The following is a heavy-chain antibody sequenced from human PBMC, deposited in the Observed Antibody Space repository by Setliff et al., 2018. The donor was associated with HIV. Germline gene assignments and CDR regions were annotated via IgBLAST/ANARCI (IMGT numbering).Heavy chain of an antibody. CDR3: ARHRYSSIWYGGDY. Sequence: PSETLSLTCTVSGGSISSSSYYWGWIRQPPGKGLEWIGSIYYSGSTYYNSSLKSRVTISEDTSKNQFSLKLTSVTAADTAVYYCARHRYSSIWYGGDYWGQGTLVTVSS. CDR2: IYYSGST. D-gene: IGHD6-13*01. J-gene: IGHJ4*02. V-gene: IGHV4-39*01. CDR1: GGSISSSSYY.